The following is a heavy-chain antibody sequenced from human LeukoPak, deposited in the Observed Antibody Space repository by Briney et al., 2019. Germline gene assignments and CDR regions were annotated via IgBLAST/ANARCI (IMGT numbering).Heavy chain of an antibody. CDR1: GFTFSSYA. J-gene: IGHJ4*02. V-gene: IGHV3-23*01. D-gene: IGHD3-10*01. CDR2: ISLSGGST. Sequence: GGSLRLSCAASGFTFSSYAMSWVRQAPGKGLEWVSSISLSGGSTYYADSVKGRFTISRDNSKNTLYLQMNSLRAEDTAVYYCAKDGGEVLWFGELPGGSYFDYWGQGALVTVSS. CDR3: AKDGGEVLWFGELPGGSYFDY.